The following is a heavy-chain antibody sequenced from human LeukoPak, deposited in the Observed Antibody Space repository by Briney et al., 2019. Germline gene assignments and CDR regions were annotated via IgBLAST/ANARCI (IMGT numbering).Heavy chain of an antibody. CDR3: AKASPGGGWYNWFDP. V-gene: IGHV3-48*04. D-gene: IGHD6-19*01. Sequence: PGGSLRLSCAASGFTFSSYSMNWVRQAPGKGLEWVSYISSSSSTIYYADSVKGRFTISRDNAKNSLYLQMNSLRAEDTAVYYCAKASPGGGWYNWFDPWGQGTLVTVSS. J-gene: IGHJ5*02. CDR2: ISSSSSTI. CDR1: GFTFSSYS.